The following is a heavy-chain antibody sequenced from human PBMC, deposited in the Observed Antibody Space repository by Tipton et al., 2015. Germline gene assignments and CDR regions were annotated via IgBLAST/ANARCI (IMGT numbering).Heavy chain of an antibody. J-gene: IGHJ4*02. V-gene: IGHV3-7*01. D-gene: IGHD5-12*01. CDR2: IKPDGSDS. Sequence: GSLRLSCAASGFTVTDYEMNWVRQAPGKGLEWVANIKPDGSDSYYLDSVKGRFTFSRDNAKNSLYLQMDSLRVEDTAVYYCARSGGYGWDSWGQGTLVTVSS. CDR3: ARSGGYGWDS. CDR1: GFTVTDYE.